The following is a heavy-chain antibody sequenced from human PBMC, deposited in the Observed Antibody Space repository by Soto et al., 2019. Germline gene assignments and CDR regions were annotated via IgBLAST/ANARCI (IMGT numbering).Heavy chain of an antibody. CDR1: GGSISSYY. V-gene: IGHV4-59*01. CDR2: ITYSGNT. Sequence: SETLSLTCTVSGGSISSYYWSWIRQPPGKGLEWIGYITYSGNTNYNPSLKSRVSISLDTSRNQFSLMLSSVTAADTAVYYCARDRPGSGSYLAFDPWGQGTLVTVSS. J-gene: IGHJ5*02. D-gene: IGHD3-10*01. CDR3: ARDRPGSGSYLAFDP.